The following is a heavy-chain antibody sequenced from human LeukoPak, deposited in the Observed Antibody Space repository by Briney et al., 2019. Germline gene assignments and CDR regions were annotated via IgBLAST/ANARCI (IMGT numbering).Heavy chain of an antibody. D-gene: IGHD4-17*01. CDR2: IYSGGST. CDR3: AKDHGDFDY. CDR1: GFTFSSYA. V-gene: IGHV3-23*03. J-gene: IGHJ4*02. Sequence: PGGSLRLSCAASGFTFSSYAMSWVRQAPGKGLEWVSVIYSGGSTYYADSVKGRFTISRDNSKNTLYLQMNSLRAEDTAVYYCAKDHGDFDYWGQGTLVTVSS.